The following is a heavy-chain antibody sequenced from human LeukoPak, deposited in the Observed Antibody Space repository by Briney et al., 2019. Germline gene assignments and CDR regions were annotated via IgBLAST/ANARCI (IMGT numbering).Heavy chain of an antibody. CDR3: ARSGFGACISFDL. Sequence: GASVKVSCKASGYTFTSYDINWVRQAPGQGLEWMGWMNPNSGDTGYPQKFQGRVTMTRDTSITTAYMELSSLRSEDTAVYYCARSGFGACISFDLWGQGTLVTVSS. J-gene: IGHJ5*02. CDR1: GYTFTSYD. CDR2: MNPNSGDT. V-gene: IGHV1-8*01. D-gene: IGHD3-22*01.